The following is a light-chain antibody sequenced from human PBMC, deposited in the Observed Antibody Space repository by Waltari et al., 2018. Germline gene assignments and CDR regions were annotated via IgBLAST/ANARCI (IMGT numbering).Light chain of an antibody. J-gene: IGKJ1*01. CDR3: QHYLRLPVT. CDR1: QSVGKY. V-gene: IGKV3-11*01. Sequence: SCRASQSVGKYLVWYQQKPGQAPRLLIYDAVIRAPDIPDRFIGSGSGTDFSLTISRLEPEDFAVYHCQHYLRLPVTFGQGTTVEI. CDR2: DAV.